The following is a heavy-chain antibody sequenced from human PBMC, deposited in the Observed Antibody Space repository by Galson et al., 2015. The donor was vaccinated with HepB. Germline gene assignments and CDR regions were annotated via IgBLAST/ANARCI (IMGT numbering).Heavy chain of an antibody. J-gene: IGHJ6*01. CDR3: ARYYQMFQYLDYDYGMDV. CDR2: IWYDGGTK. V-gene: IGHV3-33*01. Sequence: SLRLSCAASGFTFSDYGMHWVRQAPGKGLEWVAVIWYDGGTKHYADSVKGRFTISRDNSRNTLYLQMNSLRAEDTAVYYCARYYQMFQYLDYDYGMDVWGQGTTVTVSS. CDR1: GFTFSDYG. D-gene: IGHD2-2*01.